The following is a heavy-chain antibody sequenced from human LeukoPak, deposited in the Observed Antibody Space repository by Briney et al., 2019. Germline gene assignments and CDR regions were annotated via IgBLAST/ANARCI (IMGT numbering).Heavy chain of an antibody. Sequence: SETLSLTCTVSGGSINSYYWSWIRQPPGKGLEWIGYISYSGSTNYNPSLKSRVTISVDTSKNQFSLKLSSVTAADTAVYYCARNRVRSGWYYSPFVDAFDIWGQGTMVTVSS. V-gene: IGHV4-59*01. D-gene: IGHD6-19*01. CDR3: ARNRVRSGWYYSPFVDAFDI. J-gene: IGHJ3*02. CDR2: ISYSGST. CDR1: GGSINSYY.